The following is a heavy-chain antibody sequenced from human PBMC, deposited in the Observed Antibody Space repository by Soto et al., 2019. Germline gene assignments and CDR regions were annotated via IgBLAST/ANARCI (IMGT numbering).Heavy chain of an antibody. V-gene: IGHV3-30-3*01. CDR2: VSFDGSNQ. D-gene: IGHD3-10*01. J-gene: IGHJ3*02. CDR3: ARTIVDSGAFDI. Sequence: GGSLRLSCAASGFTFRNYAVHWVRQAPGRGLEWVAFVSFDGSNQYYADSVKGRVTISRDNSKNTLSLQMNSLRPEDTAVYYCARTIVDSGAFDIWGQGTMVTVSS. CDR1: GFTFRNYA.